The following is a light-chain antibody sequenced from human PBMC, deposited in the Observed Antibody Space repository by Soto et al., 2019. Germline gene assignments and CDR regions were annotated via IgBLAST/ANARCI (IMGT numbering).Light chain of an antibody. J-gene: IGLJ3*02. Sequence: QSALTQPPSVSGSPGQSVAISCTGTSSDVGNFDRVSWYQQPPGTAPKLIMSEVINRPSGVPDRFSGSKSGNTASLTISGLQAEDEADYYCSSYSSSSTLWVFGGGTKLTVL. CDR3: SSYSSSSTLWV. CDR1: SSDVGNFDR. V-gene: IGLV2-18*02. CDR2: EVI.